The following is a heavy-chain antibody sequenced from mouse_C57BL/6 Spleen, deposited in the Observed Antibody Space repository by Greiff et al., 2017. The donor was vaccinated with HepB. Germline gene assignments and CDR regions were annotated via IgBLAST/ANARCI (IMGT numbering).Heavy chain of an antibody. CDR2: INPSTGGT. J-gene: IGHJ3*01. Sequence: EVQLQQSGPELVKPGASVKISCKASGYSFTGYYMNWVKQSPEKSLEWIGEINPSTGGTTYNQKFKAKATLTVDKSSSTASMQLKSLTSEDSAVYYCAREGHGNYPWFAYWGQGTLVTVSA. D-gene: IGHD2-1*01. CDR3: AREGHGNYPWFAY. CDR1: GYSFTGYY. V-gene: IGHV1-42*01.